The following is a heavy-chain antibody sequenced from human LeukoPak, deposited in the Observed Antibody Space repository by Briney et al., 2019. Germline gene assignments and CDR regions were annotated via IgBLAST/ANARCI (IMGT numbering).Heavy chain of an antibody. CDR3: ARGRFQLLGAFDI. Sequence: GGSLRLSCAASGFTFSSNYMSWVRQAPGKGLEWVSVIYSGGSTYYADSVKGRFTISRHNSKNTLYLQMNSLRAGDTAVYYCARGRFQLLGAFDIWGQGTMVTVSS. CDR2: IYSGGST. D-gene: IGHD2-2*01. V-gene: IGHV3-53*04. J-gene: IGHJ3*02. CDR1: GFTFSSNY.